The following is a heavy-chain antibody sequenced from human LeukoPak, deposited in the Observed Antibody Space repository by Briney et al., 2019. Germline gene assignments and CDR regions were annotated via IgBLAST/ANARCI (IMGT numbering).Heavy chain of an antibody. CDR1: GYTFTSYG. D-gene: IGHD3-3*01. CDR3: AREAVRGVVLGTPQRVDY. J-gene: IGHJ4*02. CDR2: ISAYNGST. V-gene: IGHV1-18*01. Sequence: ASVKVSCKASGYTFTSYGISWVRQAPGQGLEWMGWISAYNGSTNYAQKLQGRVTMTTDTSTSTAYMELRSLRSDDTAVYYCAREAVRGVVLGTPQRVDYWGQGTLVTVSS.